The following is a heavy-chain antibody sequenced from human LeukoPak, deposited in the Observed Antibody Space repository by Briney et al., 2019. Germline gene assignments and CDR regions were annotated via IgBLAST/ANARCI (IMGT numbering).Heavy chain of an antibody. CDR2: INPNSGGT. CDR3: ARVDWTYFFDY. CDR1: GYTFTGYY. Sequence: RASVKVSCTASGYTFTGYYMHWVRQAPGQGLEWMAWINPNSGGTNYAENLKGRVTITRDTSISTPYMEMSRLRSDDTAVYYCARVDWTYFFDYGGEGTVVAVSA. V-gene: IGHV1-2*02. J-gene: IGHJ4*02. D-gene: IGHD1-1*01.